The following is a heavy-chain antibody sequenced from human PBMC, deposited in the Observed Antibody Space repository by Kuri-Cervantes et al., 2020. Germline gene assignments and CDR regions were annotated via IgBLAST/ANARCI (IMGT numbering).Heavy chain of an antibody. CDR1: GGSISSYY. CDR3: AGERRYYDSSGYYPLFDY. D-gene: IGHD3-22*01. Sequence: SETLSLTCTVSGGSISSYYWSWIRQPPGKGLEWIGYIYYSGSTNYNPSLKSPVTISVDTSKNQFSLKLSSVTAADTAVYYCAGERRYYDSSGYYPLFDYWGQGTLVTVSS. V-gene: IGHV4-59*01. J-gene: IGHJ4*02. CDR2: IYYSGST.